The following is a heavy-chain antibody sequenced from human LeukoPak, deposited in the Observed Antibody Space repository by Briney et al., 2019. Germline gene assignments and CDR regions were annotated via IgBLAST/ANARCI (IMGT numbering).Heavy chain of an antibody. V-gene: IGHV3-48*03. Sequence: PGGSLRLSCAASGFTFSSYEMNWVRQAPGKGLEWVSYISSSGSTIYYADSVKGRFTISRDNAKNSLYLQMNSLRAEDTAVYYCARERRGSSSSTGVYYYYMDVWGKGTTVTVSS. CDR2: ISSSGSTI. D-gene: IGHD6-6*01. CDR3: ARERRGSSSSTGVYYYYMDV. J-gene: IGHJ6*03. CDR1: GFTFSSYE.